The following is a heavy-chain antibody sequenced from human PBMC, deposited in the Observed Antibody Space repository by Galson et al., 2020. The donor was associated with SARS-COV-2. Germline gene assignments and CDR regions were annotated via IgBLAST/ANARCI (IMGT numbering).Heavy chain of an antibody. CDR2: IIPILGIA. CDR3: AKPFSFGELLYPVHPLDY. Sequence: SVKVSCKASGGTFSSYAISWVRQAPGQGLEWMGGIIPILGIANYAQKFQGRVTITADKSTSTAYMELSSLRSEDTAVYYCAKPFSFGELLYPVHPLDYWDQGTLVTVSS. V-gene: IGHV1-69*10. D-gene: IGHD3-10*01. CDR1: GGTFSSYA. J-gene: IGHJ4*02.